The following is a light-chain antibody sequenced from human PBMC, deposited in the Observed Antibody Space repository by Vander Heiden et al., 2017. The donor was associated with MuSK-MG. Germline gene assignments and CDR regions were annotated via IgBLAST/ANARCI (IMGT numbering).Light chain of an antibody. V-gene: IGKV3-15*01. CDR2: DAS. CDR3: QQYNKWPPWT. CDR1: QTVFSD. Sequence: ELVMTQSPGTLSVSPGERATLSCRASQTVFSDLAWYQQKPGQAPRLLIYDASTRATGIPDRFSGSGSGTEFTLTITSLQSEDFAVYYCQQYNKWPPWTFGQGTKVEIK. J-gene: IGKJ1*01.